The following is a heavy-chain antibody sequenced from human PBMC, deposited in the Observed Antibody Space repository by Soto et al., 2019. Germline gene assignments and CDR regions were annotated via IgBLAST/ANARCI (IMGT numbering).Heavy chain of an antibody. J-gene: IGHJ6*03. D-gene: IGHD4-4*01. Sequence: GGSLRLSCAASGFTFSSYAMSWVRQAPGKGLEWVSAISGSGGSTYYADSVKGRFTISRDNSKNTLYLQMNSLRAEDTAVYYCAKSPPRTLQNYYYYYMDVWGKGTTVTVSS. CDR1: GFTFSSYA. CDR2: ISGSGGST. CDR3: AKSPPRTLQNYYYYYMDV. V-gene: IGHV3-23*01.